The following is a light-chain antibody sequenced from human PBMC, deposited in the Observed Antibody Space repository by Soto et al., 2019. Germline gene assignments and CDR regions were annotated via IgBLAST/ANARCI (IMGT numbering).Light chain of an antibody. V-gene: IGKV3-15*01. CDR2: DTS. Sequence: EIVMTQSPATLSVSPGERATLCCRASQSVSIKLAWYQQKPGQAPRLLIYDTSTRATGIPARFSGSGSGTEFTLTISSLQSEDFAVYYCQQYNNWPPITFGQGTRLAVK. J-gene: IGKJ5*01. CDR1: QSVSIK. CDR3: QQYNNWPPIT.